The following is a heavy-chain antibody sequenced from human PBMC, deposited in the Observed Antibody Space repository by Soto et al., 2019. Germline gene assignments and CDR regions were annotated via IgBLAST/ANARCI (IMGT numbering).Heavy chain of an antibody. D-gene: IGHD3-16*01. J-gene: IGHJ4*02. CDR3: ARLRITFGDFDY. CDR1: GGSISSSIYY. V-gene: IGHV4-39*01. Sequence: SETLSITCTVSGGSISSSIYYWGWIRQPPGKGLEWIGSIYYSGSTYYNPSLKSRVTISVDTSKNQFSLKLSSVTAADTAVYYCARLRITFGDFDYWGQGTLVTVSS. CDR2: IYYSGST.